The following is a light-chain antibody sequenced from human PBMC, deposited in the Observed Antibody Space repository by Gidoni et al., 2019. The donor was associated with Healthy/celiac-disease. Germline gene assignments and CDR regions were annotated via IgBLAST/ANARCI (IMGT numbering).Light chain of an antibody. CDR1: QGVSSY. V-gene: IGKV3D-11*01. J-gene: IGKJ5*01. CDR3: QQRSNWLFT. CDR2: DAS. Sequence: EIVLTQSPATLSLSPGERATLSCRASQGVSSYLAWYQQKPGQAPRLLIYDASNRATGIPARFSGSGPGTDFTLTISSLEPEDFAVYYCQQRSNWLFTFXQXTRLEIK.